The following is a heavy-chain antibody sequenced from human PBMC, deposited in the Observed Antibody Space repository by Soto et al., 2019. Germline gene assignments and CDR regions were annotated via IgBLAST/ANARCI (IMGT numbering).Heavy chain of an antibody. CDR3: AKNSGWFNT. CDR1: GFPFSSTD. Sequence: GGSLRLSCAASGFPFSSTDMTWVRQAPGKGLEWVSTIDGSGGTTYYADSVKGRLTISRDNSINTVFLQMNSLRADDTALYFCAKNSGWFNTWGQGALVTVSS. D-gene: IGHD3-10*01. J-gene: IGHJ5*02. V-gene: IGHV3-23*01. CDR2: IDGSGGTT.